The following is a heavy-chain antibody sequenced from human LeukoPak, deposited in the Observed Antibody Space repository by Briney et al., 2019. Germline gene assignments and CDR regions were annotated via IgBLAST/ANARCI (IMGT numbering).Heavy chain of an antibody. CDR2: IYSSGNT. J-gene: IGHJ4*02. D-gene: IGHD3-22*01. V-gene: IGHV4-4*07. CDR1: GGSINSYY. Sequence: PSETLSLTCIVSGGSINSYYWSWIRQPAGKGLEWIGRIYSSGNTNYNLSLKRRVTMSVDTSQNPFSLKLSSVTAANTALYYCARDFYDSSGYHYSFDDWGKGTLVTVSS. CDR3: ARDFYDSSGYHYSFDD.